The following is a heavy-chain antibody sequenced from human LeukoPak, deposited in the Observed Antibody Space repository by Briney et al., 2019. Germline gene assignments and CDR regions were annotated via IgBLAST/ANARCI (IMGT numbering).Heavy chain of an antibody. J-gene: IGHJ4*02. Sequence: SETLSLTCTVSGGSISSSSYYWGWIRQPPGKGLEWIGYMYYSGSTNYSPSLKSRVTISIDTSKNQFSLKLSSVTAADTAVYYCAGGLADYFSHWGQGTLVTVSS. D-gene: IGHD3-16*01. CDR2: MYYSGST. V-gene: IGHV4-61*05. CDR3: AGGLADYFSH. CDR1: GGSISSSSYY.